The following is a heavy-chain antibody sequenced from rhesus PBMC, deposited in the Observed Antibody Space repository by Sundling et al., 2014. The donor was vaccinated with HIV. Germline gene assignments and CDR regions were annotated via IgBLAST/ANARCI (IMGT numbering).Heavy chain of an antibody. CDR3: ARRIYIAAAATYGLDS. J-gene: IGHJ6*01. Sequence: QVQLVQSGAEVKKPGASVKVSCKASGFTFGSYAINWVRQAPGQGLEWVGVIIPLVGITNYAEKFQGRVTITADTSTSTAYMELSSLRSEDTAVYYCARRIYIAAAATYGLDSWGQGVVVTVSS. V-gene: IGHV1-198*02. CDR2: IIPLVGIT. D-gene: IGHD6-31*01. CDR1: GFTFGSYA.